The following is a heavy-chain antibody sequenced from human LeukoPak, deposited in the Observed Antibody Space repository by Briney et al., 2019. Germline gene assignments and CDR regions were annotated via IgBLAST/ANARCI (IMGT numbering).Heavy chain of an antibody. CDR1: GFTFNTYW. Sequence: GGSLRLSCAASGFTFNTYWMHWVRQAPGEGLVWVSRTNSDGSGTRYADSVKGRFSISRDNAKNTLYLQMNSLRAEDTAVYYCARDSVAASGHFDYWGQGTLVTVSS. D-gene: IGHD6-13*01. J-gene: IGHJ4*02. CDR2: TNSDGSGT. CDR3: ARDSVAASGHFDY. V-gene: IGHV3-74*01.